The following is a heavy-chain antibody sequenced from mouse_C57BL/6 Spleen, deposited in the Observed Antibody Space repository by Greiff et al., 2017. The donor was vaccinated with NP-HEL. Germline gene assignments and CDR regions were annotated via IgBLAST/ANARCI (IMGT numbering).Heavy chain of an antibody. D-gene: IGHD2-4*01. CDR3: TREGLRQEAFAY. CDR2: ISSGGDYI. Sequence: LQQSGEGLVKPGGSLKLSCAASGFTFSSYAMSWVRQTPEKRLEWVAYISSGGDYIYYADTVKGRFTISRDNARNTLYLQMSSLKSEDTAMYYCTREGLRQEAFAYWGQGTLVTVSA. V-gene: IGHV5-9-1*02. CDR1: GFTFSSYA. J-gene: IGHJ3*01.